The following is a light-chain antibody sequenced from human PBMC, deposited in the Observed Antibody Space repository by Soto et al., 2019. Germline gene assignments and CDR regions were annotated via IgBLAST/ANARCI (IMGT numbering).Light chain of an antibody. CDR1: QGIRND. J-gene: IGKJ4*01. V-gene: IGKV1-6*01. CDR3: LQDYNYPLT. CDR2: AAS. Sequence: AIQMTQSPSSLSASVGDRVTITCRASQGIRNDLGWYQQKPGKAPKLLIYAASSLQSGVPPRFSGSGSGTDFTLTISSLQPEDFAAYYCLQDYNYPLTFGGGTKVEIK.